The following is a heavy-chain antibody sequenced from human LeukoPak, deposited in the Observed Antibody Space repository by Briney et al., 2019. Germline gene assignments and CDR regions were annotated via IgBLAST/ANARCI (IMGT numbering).Heavy chain of an antibody. D-gene: IGHD6-6*01. V-gene: IGHV4-59*01. CDR2: IYFSGST. Sequence: PSETLSLTCTVSGGSISSYYWSWIRQPPRKGLEWIGYIYFSGSTNYNPSLKSRVTISVDTSKNQFSLKLSSVTAADTAVYYCARVDSSSGYFDYWGQGTLVTVSS. CDR3: ARVDSSSGYFDY. J-gene: IGHJ4*02. CDR1: GGSISSYY.